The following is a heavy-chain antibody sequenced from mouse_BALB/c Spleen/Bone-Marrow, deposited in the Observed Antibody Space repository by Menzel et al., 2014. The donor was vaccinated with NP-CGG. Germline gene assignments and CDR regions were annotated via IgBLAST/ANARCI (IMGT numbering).Heavy chain of an antibody. CDR1: GYTINEYP. J-gene: IGHJ3*01. CDR2: INPTNGGT. Sequence: EGQLQESGTELVKPGASVKISCKTSGYTINEYPMHWVKQNHGKSLEWIGGINPTNGGTSDNQKFKGKATLTVDKSSSTAYMQLRSLTSEDSAVYYCARGLTWGLAYWGQGTLVTGSA. V-gene: IGHV1-18*01. CDR3: ARGLTWGLAY.